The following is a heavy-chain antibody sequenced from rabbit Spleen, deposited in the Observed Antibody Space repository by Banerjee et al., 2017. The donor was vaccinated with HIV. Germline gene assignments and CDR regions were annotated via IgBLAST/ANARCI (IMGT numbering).Heavy chain of an antibody. J-gene: IGHJ6*01. CDR1: GFTLSSNYY. V-gene: IGHV1S40*01. CDR3: ARDTASSFSSYGMDL. Sequence: QSLEESGGDLVKPGASLTLTCTASGFTLSSNYYMCWVLQAPGKGLECIACIDVAKSGDTYYTNWAKGRFAISKTSSTTVTLQMTRLTAADTATYFCARDTASSFSSYGMDLWGPGTLVTVS. D-gene: IGHD8-1*01. CDR2: IDVAKSGDT.